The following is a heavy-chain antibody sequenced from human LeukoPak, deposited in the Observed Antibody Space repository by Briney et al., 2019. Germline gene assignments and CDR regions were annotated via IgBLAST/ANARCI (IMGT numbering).Heavy chain of an antibody. CDR3: AKAYSSGWPAN. D-gene: IGHD6-19*01. CDR2: IKEDGNEI. J-gene: IGHJ4*02. Sequence: GGSLRLSCAVSGFSFSSNCMSWVRQAPGKGLEWVAKIKEDGNEIYYVDSVKGRFTISRDNTKNSLFLQMNSLRAEDTAVYYCAKAYSSGWPANWGQGTLVTVSS. V-gene: IGHV3-7*03. CDR1: GFSFSSNC.